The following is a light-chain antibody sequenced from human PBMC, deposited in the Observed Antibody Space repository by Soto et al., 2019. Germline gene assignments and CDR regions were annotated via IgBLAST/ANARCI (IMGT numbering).Light chain of an antibody. CDR3: QSYDSSLGGSRI. Sequence: QLVLTQPPSVSGAPGQRVTISCTGSSSNIGTGYDVHWYQQLPGTAPKLLIYGNNNRPSGVPDRFSGSKSGTSASLAITGLQAEDEADYYCQSYDSSLGGSRIFGGGTKLTVL. CDR1: SSNIGTGYD. J-gene: IGLJ2*01. CDR2: GNN. V-gene: IGLV1-40*01.